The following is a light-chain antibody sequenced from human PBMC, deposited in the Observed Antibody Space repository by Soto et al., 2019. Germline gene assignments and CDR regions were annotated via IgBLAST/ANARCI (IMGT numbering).Light chain of an antibody. CDR2: DAS. J-gene: IGKJ5*01. Sequence: EIVFTQSPGTLSLSPGDRATLSCRASQSVDSTYLAWYQQRPGQAPRLLIYDASSRATGIPDRFSGSGSGTDFTLTISRLEPDDFAVDYCQQYDRSIIFGQGTRLEIK. CDR3: QQYDRSII. CDR1: QSVDSTY. V-gene: IGKV3-20*01.